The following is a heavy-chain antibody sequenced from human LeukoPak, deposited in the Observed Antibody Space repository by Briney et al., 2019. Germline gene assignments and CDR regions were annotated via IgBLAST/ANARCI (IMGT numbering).Heavy chain of an antibody. D-gene: IGHD4-23*01. CDR1: GGTFSSYA. CDR2: ISSYIGNT. CDR3: ARVRDYGGNADALDI. V-gene: IGHV1-18*01. J-gene: IGHJ3*02. Sequence: VKVSCKASGGTFSSYAISWVRQAPGQGLEWMGWISSYIGNTNYAKRFQGRVTLTTDISTTTVYMELRSLRSDDAAMYYCARVRDYGGNADALDIWGQGTKVAVYS.